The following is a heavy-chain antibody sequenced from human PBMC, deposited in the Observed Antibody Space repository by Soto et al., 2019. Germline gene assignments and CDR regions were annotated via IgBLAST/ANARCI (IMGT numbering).Heavy chain of an antibody. CDR2: IIPIFGTA. V-gene: IGHV1-69*01. Sequence: QVQLVQSGAEVKKPGSSVKVSCKASGGTFSSYAIRWVRQAPGQGLEWMGGIIPIFGTANYAQKFQGRVTITADESTSTAYMELSSLRSEDTAVYYCARDPPSCSGGSCYSGGMDVWGQGTTVTVSS. D-gene: IGHD2-15*01. CDR3: ARDPPSCSGGSCYSGGMDV. J-gene: IGHJ6*02. CDR1: GGTFSSYA.